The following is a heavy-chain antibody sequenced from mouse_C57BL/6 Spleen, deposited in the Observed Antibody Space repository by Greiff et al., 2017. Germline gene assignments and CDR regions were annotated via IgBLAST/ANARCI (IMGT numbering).Heavy chain of an antibody. CDR1: GYSFTGYF. V-gene: IGHV1-20*01. J-gene: IGHJ2*01. D-gene: IGHD2-4*01. Sequence: EVQLQQSGPELVKPGDSVKISCKASGYSFTGYFMNWVMPSHGKSLEWIGRINPYNGDTFYNQKFKGKATLTVDKSSSTAHMELRSLTSEDSAVYYCARREIYYDYGGFDYWGQGTTLTVSS. CDR3: ARREIYYDYGGFDY. CDR2: INPYNGDT.